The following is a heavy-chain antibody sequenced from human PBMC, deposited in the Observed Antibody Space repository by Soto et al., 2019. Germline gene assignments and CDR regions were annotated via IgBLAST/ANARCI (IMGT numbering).Heavy chain of an antibody. CDR2: IDPSDSYT. Sequence: GXSLKISCKGSVYIFTSYWISWVRQMPGKGLEWMGRIDPSDSYTNYSPSFQGHVTISADKSISTAYLQWSSLKASDTAMYYCASLISDYYYGMDVWGQGTTVTVSS. J-gene: IGHJ6*02. V-gene: IGHV5-10-1*01. CDR1: VYIFTSYW. CDR3: ASLISDYYYGMDV.